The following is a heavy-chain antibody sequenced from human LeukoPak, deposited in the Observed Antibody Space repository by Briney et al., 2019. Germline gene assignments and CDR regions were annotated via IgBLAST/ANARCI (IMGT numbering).Heavy chain of an antibody. V-gene: IGHV3-30*18. J-gene: IGHJ6*02. Sequence: GGSLRLSCAASGFTFSSYGMHWVRQAPGKGLEWVAVISYDGSNKYYADSVKGRFTISSDNSKNMLYLQMNSLRAEDTAVYYCAKDVGGYSGYEGMDVWGQGTTVTVSS. CDR1: GFTFSSYG. CDR3: AKDVGGYSGYEGMDV. CDR2: ISYDGSNK. D-gene: IGHD5-12*01.